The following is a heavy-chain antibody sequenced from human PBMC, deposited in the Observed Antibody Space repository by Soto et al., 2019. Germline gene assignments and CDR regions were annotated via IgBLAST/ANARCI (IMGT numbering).Heavy chain of an antibody. Sequence: GGSLRLSCAASGSTVSSNYMSWVRQAPGKGLEWVSVIYSGGSTYYADSVKGRFTISRDNSKNTLYLQMNSLRAEDTAVYYCARDLVVGHYYYGMDVWGQGTTVTVSS. J-gene: IGHJ6*02. V-gene: IGHV3-53*01. CDR2: IYSGGST. D-gene: IGHD1-26*01. CDR1: GSTVSSNY. CDR3: ARDLVVGHYYYGMDV.